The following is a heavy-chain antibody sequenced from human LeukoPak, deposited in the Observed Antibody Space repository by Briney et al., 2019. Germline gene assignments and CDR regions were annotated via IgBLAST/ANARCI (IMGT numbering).Heavy chain of an antibody. D-gene: IGHD6-19*01. Sequence: SLXXXXSGGXXXSYYWSWIRQPPGKGLEWIGYIYYSGSTNYNPSLKSRVTISVDTSKNPFSLKLSSVTAADTAVYYCARHRGWPARANYFDYWGQGTLVTVSS. J-gene: IGHJ4*02. CDR2: IYYSGST. CDR1: GGXXXSYY. V-gene: IGHV4-59*08. CDR3: ARHRGWPARANYFDY.